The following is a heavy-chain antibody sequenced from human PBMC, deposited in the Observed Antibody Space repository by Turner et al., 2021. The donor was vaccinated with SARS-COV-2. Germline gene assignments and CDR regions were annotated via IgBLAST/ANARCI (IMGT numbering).Heavy chain of an antibody. CDR1: GGTFSSYA. D-gene: IGHD3-22*01. CDR3: ARVGHYDSSGYYLDY. J-gene: IGHJ4*02. V-gene: IGHV1-69*01. Sequence: QVQLVQSAAEVKKPGSSVKVSCKASGGTFSSYAIIWVRQAPGQGLEWMGGIIPIFGTANDAQKFQGRVTIAADESTSTAYMELSSLRSEDTAVYYCARVGHYDSSGYYLDYWGQGTLVTVSS. CDR2: IIPIFGTA.